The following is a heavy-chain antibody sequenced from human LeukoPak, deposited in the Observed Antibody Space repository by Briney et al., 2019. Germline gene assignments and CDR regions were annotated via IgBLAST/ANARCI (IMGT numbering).Heavy chain of an antibody. D-gene: IGHD4-23*01. Sequence: GGSLRLSCAASGFTFGSYWMSWVRQAPGKGLEWVSYISTGSSTTYYADSVKGRFTISRDNVENSLYLQMNSLRDEDTAVYYCARVAAGYSVNYFDYWGQGTLVTVSS. CDR1: GFTFGSYW. V-gene: IGHV3-48*02. J-gene: IGHJ4*02. CDR3: ARVAAGYSVNYFDY. CDR2: ISTGSSTT.